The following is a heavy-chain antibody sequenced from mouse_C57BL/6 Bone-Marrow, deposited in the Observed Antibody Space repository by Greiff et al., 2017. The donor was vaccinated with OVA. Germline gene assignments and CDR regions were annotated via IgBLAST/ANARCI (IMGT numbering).Heavy chain of an antibody. D-gene: IGHD4-1*01. CDR3: ARSGAGTFAY. Sequence: VQLQQSGPELVKPGASVKISCKASGYTFTDYYINWVKQRPGQGLEWIGWIFPGSGSTYYNEKFKGKATLTVDKSSSTANMLLSSLTSEDSAVYFCARSGAGTFAYWGLGTLVTVSA. CDR1: GYTFTDYY. V-gene: IGHV1-75*01. CDR2: IFPGSGST. J-gene: IGHJ3*01.